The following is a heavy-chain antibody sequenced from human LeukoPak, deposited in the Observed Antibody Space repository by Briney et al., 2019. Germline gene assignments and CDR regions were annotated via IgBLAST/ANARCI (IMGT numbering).Heavy chain of an antibody. V-gene: IGHV3-7*01. D-gene: IGHD5-24*01. CDR2: IKQDGSEK. CDR1: GFTFSDYW. Sequence: GGSLRLSCVGSGFTFSDYWMSWVRQAPGKGLEWVANIKQDGSEKDYVDALKVRFTISRDNAKNSLYLQMNSLRAEDTAVYYCARWLELMRNFDWWGQGTLVTVSS. J-gene: IGHJ4*02. CDR3: ARWLELMRNFDW.